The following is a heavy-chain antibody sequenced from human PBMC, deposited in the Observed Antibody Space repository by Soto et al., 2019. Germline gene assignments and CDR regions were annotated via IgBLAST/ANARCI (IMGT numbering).Heavy chain of an antibody. J-gene: IGHJ5*02. CDR1: GFTFSDYY. CDR2: ISSSSSYT. V-gene: IGHV3-11*06. Sequence: PGGSLRLSCAASGFTFSDYYMSWIRQAPGKGLEWVSYISSSSSYTNYADSVKGRFTISRDNAKNSLYLQMNSLRAEDTAVYYCARGVEQTITMIVVVIPWFDPWGQGTLVTVS. D-gene: IGHD3-22*01. CDR3: ARGVEQTITMIVVVIPWFDP.